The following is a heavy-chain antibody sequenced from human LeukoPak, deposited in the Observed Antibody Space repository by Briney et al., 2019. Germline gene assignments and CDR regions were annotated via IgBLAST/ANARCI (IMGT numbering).Heavy chain of an antibody. CDR3: AGAYSAYDPFDY. D-gene: IGHD5-12*01. Sequence: PGGSLRLSCTASGFPFSNYWMHWVRQAPGKGLLWVSRINTDERTTDYADSVRGRFTISRDNAKNTVHLQMNSLRVEDTAIYFCAGAYSAYDPFDYWGQGILVTVSS. J-gene: IGHJ4*02. CDR2: INTDERTT. V-gene: IGHV3-74*01. CDR1: GFPFSNYW.